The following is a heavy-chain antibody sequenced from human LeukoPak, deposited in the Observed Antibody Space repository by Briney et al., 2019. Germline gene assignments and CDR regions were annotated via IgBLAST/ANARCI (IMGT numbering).Heavy chain of an antibody. D-gene: IGHD2-2*01. V-gene: IGHV1-69*13. CDR3: ARGYIVVVPAAVRGYYYYGMDV. Sequence: GASVKVSCKASGGTFISYAISWVRQAPGQGLEWMGGIIPIFGTANYAQKFQGRVTITADESTSTAYMELSSLRSEDTAVYYCARGYIVVVPAAVRGYYYYGMDVWGQGTTVTVSS. J-gene: IGHJ6*02. CDR1: GGTFISYA. CDR2: IIPIFGTA.